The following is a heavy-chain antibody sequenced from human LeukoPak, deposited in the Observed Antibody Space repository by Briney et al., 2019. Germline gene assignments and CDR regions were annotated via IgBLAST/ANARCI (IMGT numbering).Heavy chain of an antibody. CDR2: IIPIFGTA. Sequence: GASVKVSCKASGGTFSSYAISWVRQAPGQGLEWMGGIIPIFGTANYAQKFQGRVTITADESTSTAYMELSSLRSEDTAVYYCARSWPMVRGVIPSDYWGQGTLVTVSS. J-gene: IGHJ4*02. D-gene: IGHD3-10*01. CDR1: GGTFSSYA. V-gene: IGHV1-69*13. CDR3: ARSWPMVRGVIPSDY.